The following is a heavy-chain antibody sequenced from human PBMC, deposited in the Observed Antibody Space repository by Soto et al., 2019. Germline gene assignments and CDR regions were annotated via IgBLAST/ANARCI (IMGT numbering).Heavy chain of an antibody. Sequence: SETLSLTCTFSGGSIRSYYWSLIRQPPGKGLEWIGEINHSGSTNYNPSLKSRVTISVDTSKNQFSLKLSSVTAADTAVYYCARGLPRGSSWYASYYYYYMDVWGKGTTVTVSS. J-gene: IGHJ6*03. D-gene: IGHD6-13*01. CDR2: INHSGST. CDR3: ARGLPRGSSWYASYYYYYMDV. V-gene: IGHV4-34*01. CDR1: GGSIRSYY.